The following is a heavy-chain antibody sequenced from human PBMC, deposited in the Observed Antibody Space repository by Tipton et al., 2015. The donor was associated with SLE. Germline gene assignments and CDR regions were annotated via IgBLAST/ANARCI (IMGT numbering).Heavy chain of an antibody. J-gene: IGHJ6*03. CDR2: LYYSGST. CDR3: ARASTWSYYYYYMDV. CDR1: GGSISSYY. V-gene: IGHV4-59*01. Sequence: TLSLTCTVSGGSISSYYWSWIRQPPGKGLEWIGYLYYSGSTNYNPSLKSRVTISVDTSKNQFSLKLSSVTAADTAVYYCARASTWSYYYYYMDVWGKGTTVTVSS. D-gene: IGHD3-3*01.